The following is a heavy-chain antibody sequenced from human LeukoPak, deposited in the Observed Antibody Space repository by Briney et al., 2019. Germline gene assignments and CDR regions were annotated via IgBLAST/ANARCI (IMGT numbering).Heavy chain of an antibody. CDR3: ARGPPNYYDSSGYYYVPGYFDY. CDR1: GGSIFTYY. Sequence: SETLSLTCTVSGGSIFTYYWSWIRQPPGKGLEWIGYIYHSGNTNYNPSLKSRVTISVDTSKNQFSLKLSSVTAADTAVYYCARGPPNYYDSSGYYYVPGYFDYWGQGTLVTVSS. CDR2: IYHSGNT. V-gene: IGHV4-59*01. D-gene: IGHD3-22*01. J-gene: IGHJ4*02.